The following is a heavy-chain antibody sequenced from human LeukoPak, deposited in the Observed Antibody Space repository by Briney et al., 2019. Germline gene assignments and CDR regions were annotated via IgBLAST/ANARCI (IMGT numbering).Heavy chain of an antibody. CDR1: GFTFSSYG. CDR2: ISYDGSNK. D-gene: IGHD3-22*01. V-gene: IGHV3-30*18. Sequence: GGSLRLSCAASGFTFSSYGMHWVRQAPGKGLEWVAVISYDGSNKYYADSVKGRFTISRDNSKNTLYLQMNSLRAEDTAVYYCAKDSKGYYDSSGYYSFFGYWGQGTLVTVSS. CDR3: AKDSKGYYDSSGYYSFFGY. J-gene: IGHJ4*02.